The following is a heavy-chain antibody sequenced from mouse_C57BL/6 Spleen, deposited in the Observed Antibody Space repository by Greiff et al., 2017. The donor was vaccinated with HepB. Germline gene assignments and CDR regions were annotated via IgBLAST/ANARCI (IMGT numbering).Heavy chain of an antibody. Sequence: VQLQQSGPELVKPGASVKISCKASGYSFTGYYMNWVKQSPEKSLEWIGEINPSTGGTTYNQKFKAKATLTVDKSSSTAYMQLKSLTSEDSAVYYCAIYSNYDYAMDDWGQGTSVTVSS. CDR1: GYSFTGYY. D-gene: IGHD2-5*01. CDR3: AIYSNYDYAMDD. J-gene: IGHJ4*01. CDR2: INPSTGGT. V-gene: IGHV1-42*01.